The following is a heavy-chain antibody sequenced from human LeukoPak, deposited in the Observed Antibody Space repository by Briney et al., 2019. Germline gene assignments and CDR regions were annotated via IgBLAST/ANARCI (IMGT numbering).Heavy chain of an antibody. Sequence: GASVKVSCKASGGTFSSYAISWVRQAPGQGLEWMGRIIPILGIANYAQKFRGRVTITADKSTSTAYMELSSLRSEDTAVYYCAREAATNFDYWGQGTLVTVSS. CDR1: GGTFSSYA. CDR2: IIPILGIA. CDR3: AREAATNFDY. J-gene: IGHJ4*02. D-gene: IGHD6-25*01. V-gene: IGHV1-69*04.